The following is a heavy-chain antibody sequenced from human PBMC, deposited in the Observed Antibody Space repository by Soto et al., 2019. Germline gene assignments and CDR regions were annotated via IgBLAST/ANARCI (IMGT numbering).Heavy chain of an antibody. V-gene: IGHV5-51*03. CDR1: GYSFTSYW. CDR2: IYPGDSDT. Sequence: PGESMKMSCKGSGYSFTSYWIGWVRQMPGKGLERMGIIYPGDSDTRYSPSFQGQVTISADKSISTAYLQWSSLKASDTAMYYCARGDSTVDSNPPFAYCGQGTPVTVSS. J-gene: IGHJ4*02. D-gene: IGHD4-4*01. CDR3: ARGDSTVDSNPPFAY.